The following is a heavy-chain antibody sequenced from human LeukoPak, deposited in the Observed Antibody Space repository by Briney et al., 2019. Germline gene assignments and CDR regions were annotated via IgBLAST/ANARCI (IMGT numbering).Heavy chain of an antibody. D-gene: IGHD2-21*01. CDR2: IHPNTGGT. CDR1: GYTFTGHY. J-gene: IGHJ3*02. V-gene: IGHV1-2*02. Sequence: ASVKVSCKASGYTFTGHYIHWVRQAPGQGLEWMGWIHPNTGGTKYAQKFQGRVTMTRDTSISTAYMELSRLRSDDTAVYYCASSRSVSGDDAFDIWGQGTMVTVSS. CDR3: ASSRSVSGDDAFDI.